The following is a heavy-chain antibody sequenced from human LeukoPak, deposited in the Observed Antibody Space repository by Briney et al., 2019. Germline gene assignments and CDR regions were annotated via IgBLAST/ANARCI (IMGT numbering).Heavy chain of an antibody. CDR1: GYTFTTYT. D-gene: IGHD1-26*01. V-gene: IGHV1-3*03. Sequence: ASVKVSCKASGYTFTTYTMHWVRQAPGRRLEWMGWINTGTGNTKYSQEFQGRVTITRDTSASTAYMELSSLRSEDMAVYYCARGGGNYYDYWGQGTLVTVSS. CDR2: INTGTGNT. J-gene: IGHJ4*02. CDR3: ARGGGNYYDY.